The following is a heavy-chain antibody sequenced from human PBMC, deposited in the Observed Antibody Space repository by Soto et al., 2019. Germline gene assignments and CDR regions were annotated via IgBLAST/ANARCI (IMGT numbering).Heavy chain of an antibody. CDR3: ARGNHRWLQLWYFDL. Sequence: SVKVSCKASGYTFTSRCMHWVRQAPGQGLEWMGGIIPIFGTVNYAQKFQGRVTITADESTSTAYMELSSLRSEDTAVYYCARGNHRWLQLWYFDLWGRGTLVTVSS. CDR2: IIPIFGTV. J-gene: IGHJ2*01. D-gene: IGHD5-12*01. V-gene: IGHV1-69*13. CDR1: GYTFTSRC.